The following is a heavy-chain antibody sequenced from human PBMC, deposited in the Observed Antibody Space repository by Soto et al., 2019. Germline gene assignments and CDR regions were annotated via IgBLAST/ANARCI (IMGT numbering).Heavy chain of an antibody. CDR2: INPKSGGP. Sequence: GASVKVSCKTSGYTFTDYYMHWVRRAPGQGFEWVGGINPKSGGPKYVPKFQGRVTVTRDTSTSTAYMELNRLTSGDTAVYYCASEDCRNTNCLKGFDYWGQGTLVTVSS. CDR3: ASEDCRNTNCLKGFDY. J-gene: IGHJ4*02. CDR1: GYTFTDYY. D-gene: IGHD2-15*01. V-gene: IGHV1-2*02.